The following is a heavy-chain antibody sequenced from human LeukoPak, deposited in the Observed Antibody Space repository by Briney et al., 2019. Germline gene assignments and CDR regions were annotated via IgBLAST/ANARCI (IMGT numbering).Heavy chain of an antibody. D-gene: IGHD3-10*01. CDR2: INAGNGNT. Sequence: ASVKVSCKASGYTFTSYAMHWMRQAPGQRLEWMGWINAGNGNTKYSQKFQGRVTITRDTSASTAYMELSSLRSEDTAVYYCARRLLWFGEPSDGYDYWGQGTLVTVSS. CDR1: GYTFTSYA. J-gene: IGHJ4*02. V-gene: IGHV1-3*01. CDR3: ARRLLWFGEPSDGYDY.